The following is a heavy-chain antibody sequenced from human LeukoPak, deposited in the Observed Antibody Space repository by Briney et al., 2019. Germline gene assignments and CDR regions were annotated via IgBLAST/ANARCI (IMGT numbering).Heavy chain of an antibody. D-gene: IGHD4-17*01. Sequence: SETLSLTCAVYGGSFSGYYWSWIRQPPGKGLEWIGYMSYSGSTNYNPSLKSRVTMSINTSKNQFSLRLSSVTAADTAVYYCARGSDFGDYWGQGPLVTVSS. CDR2: MSYSGST. CDR1: GGSFSGYY. J-gene: IGHJ4*02. V-gene: IGHV4-59*01. CDR3: ARGSDFGDY.